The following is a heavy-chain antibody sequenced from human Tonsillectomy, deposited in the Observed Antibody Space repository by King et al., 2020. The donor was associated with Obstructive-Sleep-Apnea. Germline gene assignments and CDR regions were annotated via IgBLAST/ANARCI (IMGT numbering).Heavy chain of an antibody. CDR3: AGGLGQICLKRYYYGMDV. CDR1: GGSFSGYY. CDR2: INHSGST. J-gene: IGHJ6*02. V-gene: IGHV4-34*01. Sequence: VQLQQWGAGLLKPSETLSLTCAVYGGSFSGYYWSWIRQPPGKGLEWIGEINHSGSTNYTPSLKSRVTISVDTSKNQFSLRLSSLTAADTAVHYCAGGLGQICLKRYYYGMDVWGQGTTVTVSS. D-gene: IGHD3-10*02.